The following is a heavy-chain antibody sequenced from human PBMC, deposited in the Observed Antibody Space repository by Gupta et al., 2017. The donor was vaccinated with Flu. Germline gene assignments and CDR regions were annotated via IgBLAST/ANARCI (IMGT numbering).Heavy chain of an antibody. CDR2: INPNSGGT. J-gene: IGHJ4*02. D-gene: IGHD3-16*01. Sequence: QVQLVQSRAEVKKPGASVTVSCQASGYTFTGYYMHWVRQAPGQGLEWMGRINPNSGGTNYAQKFQGRVTMTRDTSISTAYMELSRLRSDDTAVYYCARGAAGAARLGFVDYWGQGTLVTVSS. CDR3: ARGAAGAARLGFVDY. CDR1: GYTFTGYY. V-gene: IGHV1-2*06.